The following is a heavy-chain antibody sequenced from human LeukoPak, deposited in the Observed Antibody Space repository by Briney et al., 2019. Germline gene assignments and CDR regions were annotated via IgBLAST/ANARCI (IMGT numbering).Heavy chain of an antibody. V-gene: IGHV3-9*01. CDR2: ISWNSGSI. CDR1: GFTFYDYA. Sequence: GGSLRLSCAASGFTFYDYAMHWVRQAPGKGLEWVSGISWNSGSIEYADSVKGRFTISRDNAKNSLYLQMNSLRTEDTALYYCTSSGSYYVFDSWGQGTLVTVSS. J-gene: IGHJ4*02. CDR3: TSSGSYYVFDS. D-gene: IGHD1-26*01.